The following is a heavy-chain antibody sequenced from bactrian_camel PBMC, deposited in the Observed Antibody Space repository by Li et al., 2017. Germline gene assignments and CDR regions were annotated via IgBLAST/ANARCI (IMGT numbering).Heavy chain of an antibody. D-gene: IGHD4*01. CDR1: GFAFDSD. V-gene: IGHV3S63*01. J-gene: IGHJ4*01. CDR3: AAGAVISGGYGARCLPARPTDYSD. Sequence: HVQLVESGGGSVQAGGSLRLSCTASGFAFDSDMGWFRLAPGNECEGVAEREGVAAITIRNGDLDYADSVRGRFTISRDNAKNTLYLQMNSLKPEDTATYYCAAGAVISGGYGARCLPARPTDYSDWGQGTQVTVS. CDR2: ITIRNGDL.